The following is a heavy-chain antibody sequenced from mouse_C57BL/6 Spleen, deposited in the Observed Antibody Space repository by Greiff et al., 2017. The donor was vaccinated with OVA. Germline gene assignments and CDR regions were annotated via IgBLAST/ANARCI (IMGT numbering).Heavy chain of an antibody. V-gene: IGHV5-17*01. Sequence: DVQLVESGGGLVKPGGSLKLSCAASGFTFSDYGMHWVRQAPEKGLEWVAYISSGSSTIYYADTVKGRFTISRDNAKNTLFLQMTSLRSEDTAMYYCARDDYYYAMDYWGQGTSVTVSS. D-gene: IGHD2-4*01. J-gene: IGHJ4*01. CDR1: GFTFSDYG. CDR3: ARDDYYYAMDY. CDR2: ISSGSSTI.